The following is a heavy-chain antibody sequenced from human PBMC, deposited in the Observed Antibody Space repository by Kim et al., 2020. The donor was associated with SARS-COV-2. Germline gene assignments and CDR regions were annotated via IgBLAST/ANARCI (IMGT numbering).Heavy chain of an antibody. D-gene: IGHD4-17*01. CDR3: ARLDYGDYVVAEYFQH. V-gene: IGHV4-39*01. J-gene: IGHJ1*01. Sequence: SAKSRVALSVDTSKNQLSLKLSSVTAADTAVYYCARLDYGDYVVAEYFQHWGQGTLVTVSS.